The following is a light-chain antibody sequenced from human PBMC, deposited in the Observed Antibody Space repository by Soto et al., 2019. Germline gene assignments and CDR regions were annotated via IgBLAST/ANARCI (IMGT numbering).Light chain of an antibody. J-gene: IGKJ2*01. CDR1: QSVSSSY. V-gene: IGKV3-20*01. Sequence: EIVLTQSPGTLSVSPGERATLSCRASQSVSSSYLAWYQQKPGQAPRPLIYGASSRATGIPDRFSGSGSGTDFTLTISRLEPEDFAVYYCLQYGSSPYTFGQGTKLEIK. CDR3: LQYGSSPYT. CDR2: GAS.